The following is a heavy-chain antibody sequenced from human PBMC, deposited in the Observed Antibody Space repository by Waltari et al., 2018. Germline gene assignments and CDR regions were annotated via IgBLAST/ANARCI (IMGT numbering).Heavy chain of an antibody. CDR2: ISAYNGNT. D-gene: IGHD3-16*02. Sequence: QVQLVQSGAEVKKPGASVKVSCKASGYTFTSYGISWVRQAPGQGLEWMGWISAYNGNTNYAQKLQGRVTMTTDTATSTAYMELRSLRSDDTAVYYCARSPVTFGGVIAPYYFDYWGQGTLVTVSS. CDR3: ARSPVTFGGVIAPYYFDY. V-gene: IGHV1-18*01. J-gene: IGHJ4*02. CDR1: GYTFTSYG.